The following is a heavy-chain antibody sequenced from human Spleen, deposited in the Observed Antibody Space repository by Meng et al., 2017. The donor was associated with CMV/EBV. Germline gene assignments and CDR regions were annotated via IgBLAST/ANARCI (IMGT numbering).Heavy chain of an antibody. V-gene: IGHV1-69*05. CDR1: GGTFSSYA. CDR2: IIPIFGTA. Sequence: GGTFSSYAISWVRQAPGQGLEWMGGIIPIFGTANYAQKFQGRVTITTDESTSTAYMELSSLRSEDTAVYYCAREPGYCSSTSCYIDWGQGTLVTVSS. D-gene: IGHD2-2*02. CDR3: AREPGYCSSTSCYID. J-gene: IGHJ4*02.